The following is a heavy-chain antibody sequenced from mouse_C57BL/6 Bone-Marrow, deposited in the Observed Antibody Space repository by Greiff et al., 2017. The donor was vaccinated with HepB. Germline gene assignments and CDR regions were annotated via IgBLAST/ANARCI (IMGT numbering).Heavy chain of an antibody. D-gene: IGHD2-1*01. J-gene: IGHJ1*03. CDR3: AREDYGNYDWYFDV. CDR1: GYTFTSYW. Sequence: QVQLQQPGAELVKPGASVKMSCKASGYTFTSYWITWVKQRPGQGLEWIGDIYPGSGSTNYNEKFKSKATLTVDTSSSTAYMQLSSLTSEDSAVYYCAREDYGNYDWYFDVWGTGTTVTVAS. CDR2: IYPGSGST. V-gene: IGHV1-55*01.